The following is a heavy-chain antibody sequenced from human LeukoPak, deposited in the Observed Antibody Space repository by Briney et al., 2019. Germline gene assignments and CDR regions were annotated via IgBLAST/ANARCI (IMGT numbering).Heavy chain of an antibody. Sequence: SVTVSFTASGGTFSSYAISWVRQAPGQGLEWMGGIIPIFGTANYAQKFQGRVTITTDESTSTAYMELSSLRSEDTAVYYCAGRYSPTLNCFDPWGQGTLVTVSS. CDR1: GGTFSSYA. CDR3: AGRYSPTLNCFDP. CDR2: IIPIFGTA. D-gene: IGHD3-16*02. J-gene: IGHJ5*02. V-gene: IGHV1-69*05.